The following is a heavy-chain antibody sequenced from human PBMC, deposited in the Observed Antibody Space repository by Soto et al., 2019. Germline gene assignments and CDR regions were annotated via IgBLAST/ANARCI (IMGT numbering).Heavy chain of an antibody. Sequence: GSLRLSCAASGFTFSNSWMSWVRQAPGKGLEWVGRIKSKTDGGTTDYAAPVKGRFTISRDDSKNTLYLQMNSLKTEDTAVYYCTTTLDYDFWSGPLLFDYWGQGTLVTVSS. CDR1: GFTFSNSW. CDR3: TTTLDYDFWSGPLLFDY. D-gene: IGHD3-3*01. CDR2: IKSKTDGGTT. V-gene: IGHV3-15*01. J-gene: IGHJ4*02.